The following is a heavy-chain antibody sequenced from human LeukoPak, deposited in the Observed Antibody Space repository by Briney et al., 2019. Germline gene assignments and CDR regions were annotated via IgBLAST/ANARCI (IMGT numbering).Heavy chain of an antibody. CDR2: IIPILGIA. CDR1: GGTFSSYA. V-gene: IGHV1-69*10. Sequence: GASVKVSCKASGGTFSSYAISWVRQAPGQGLEWMGGIIPILGIANYAQKFQGRVTITADKSTSTAYMELSSLRSEDTAVYYCARAIIAVAGTGFDYWGQGTLVTVSS. D-gene: IGHD6-19*01. CDR3: ARAIIAVAGTGFDY. J-gene: IGHJ4*02.